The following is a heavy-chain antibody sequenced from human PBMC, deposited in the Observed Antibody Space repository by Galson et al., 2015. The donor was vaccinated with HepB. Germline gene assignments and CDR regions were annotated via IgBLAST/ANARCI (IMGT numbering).Heavy chain of an antibody. CDR2: ISSSSSYI. D-gene: IGHD5-18*01. CDR1: AFTFSNNN. V-gene: IGHV3-21*01. CDR3: ARVPRGYSHGHLDY. J-gene: IGHJ4*02. Sequence: SLRLSCAASAFTFSNNNMNWVRQAPGKGLEWVSSISSSSSYIYYSDSVKGRFTISRDNAKNSLYLQMNSLRAEDTAVYYCARVPRGYSHGHLDYWSQGTLVTVSS.